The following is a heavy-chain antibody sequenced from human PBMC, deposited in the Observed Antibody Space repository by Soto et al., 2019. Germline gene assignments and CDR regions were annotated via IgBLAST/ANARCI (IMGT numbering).Heavy chain of an antibody. CDR3: VKGKVSRQLWFHDAFDI. V-gene: IGHV3-64D*06. Sequence: LRLSCSASGFTFSSYAMHWVRQAPGKGLEYVSAISSNGGSTYYADSVKGRFTISRDNSKNTLYLQMSSLRAEDTAVYYCVKGKVSRQLWFHDAFDIWGQGTMVTVSS. J-gene: IGHJ3*02. CDR2: ISSNGGST. D-gene: IGHD5-18*01. CDR1: GFTFSSYA.